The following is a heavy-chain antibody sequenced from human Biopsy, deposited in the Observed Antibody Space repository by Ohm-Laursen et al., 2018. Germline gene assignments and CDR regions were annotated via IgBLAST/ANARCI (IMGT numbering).Heavy chain of an antibody. CDR2: INPSGST. CDR3: ARGLPRIAPMVRGRRTWFDP. Sequence: GTLSLTCAVYGGAFSGYYWSWIRQTPGKGRGWIGEINPSGSTNYKPSLDSRGAISAETSKNQFSLNLYSVTAADTAVYFCARGLPRIAPMVRGRRTWFDPWGQGTLVTVSS. J-gene: IGHJ5*02. CDR1: GGAFSGYY. D-gene: IGHD3-10*01. V-gene: IGHV4-34*01.